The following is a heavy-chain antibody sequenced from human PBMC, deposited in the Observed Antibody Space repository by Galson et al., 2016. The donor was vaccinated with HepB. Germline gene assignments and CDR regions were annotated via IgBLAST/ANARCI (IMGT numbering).Heavy chain of an antibody. CDR1: RDSFTNYG. CDR3: ARGEHLVEVPTTMPGPYYYYGMDV. J-gene: IGHJ6*02. Sequence: SVKVSCKASRDSFTNYGISWVRQAPGQGLEWMGGILPPFGPPIYAQKFQDRIPITADESKTTAYMEFSSLRSEDTAVYYCARGEHLVEVPTTMPGPYYYYGMDVWGQGSTVTVSS. D-gene: IGHD2-2*01. CDR2: ILPPFGPP. V-gene: IGHV1-69*13.